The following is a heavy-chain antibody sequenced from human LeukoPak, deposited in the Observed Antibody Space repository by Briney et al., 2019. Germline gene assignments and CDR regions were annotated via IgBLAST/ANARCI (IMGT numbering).Heavy chain of an antibody. CDR3: ARDKGGIGHYFDY. CDR1: RFTFSSYW. D-gene: IGHD3-16*01. Sequence: GGSLRLSCAASRFTFSSYWVHWVRQAPGKGLEWVSSISSSSSYIYYADSLKGRFTISRDNAKNSLYLQMNSLRAEDTAVYYCARDKGGIGHYFDYWGQGTLVTVSS. V-gene: IGHV3-21*01. CDR2: ISSSSSYI. J-gene: IGHJ4*02.